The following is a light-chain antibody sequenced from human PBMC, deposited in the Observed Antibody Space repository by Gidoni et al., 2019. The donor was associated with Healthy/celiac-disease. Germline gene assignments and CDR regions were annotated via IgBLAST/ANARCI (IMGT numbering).Light chain of an antibody. CDR3: QQYGSSLMYT. CDR1: QSVSSSY. CDR2: GAS. Sequence: EIVLTQSPGTLSLSPGERATLSCRASQSVSSSYLAWYQQKPGQAPRLLIYGASSRATGIPDRFSGSGSGTDFTLTISRLEPEDFAVYYCQQYGSSLMYTFGQGTKLENK. V-gene: IGKV3-20*01. J-gene: IGKJ2*01.